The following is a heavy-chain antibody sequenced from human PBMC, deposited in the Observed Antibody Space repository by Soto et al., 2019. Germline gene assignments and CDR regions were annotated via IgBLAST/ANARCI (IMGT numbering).Heavy chain of an antibody. CDR2: IKQDGSEK. D-gene: IGHD3-22*01. CDR3: ARLYYDSSGYYWHGAFDI. Sequence: GGSLRLSCAASGFTFSSYWMSWVRQAPGKGLEWVANIKQDGSEKYYVDSVKGRFTISRDNAKNSLYLQMNSQRAEDTAVYYCARLYYDSSGYYWHGAFDIWGQGTMVTVSS. V-gene: IGHV3-7*01. J-gene: IGHJ3*02. CDR1: GFTFSSYW.